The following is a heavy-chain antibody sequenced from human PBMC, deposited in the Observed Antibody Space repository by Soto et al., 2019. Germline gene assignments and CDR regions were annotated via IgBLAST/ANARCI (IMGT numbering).Heavy chain of an antibody. CDR3: AKVSPYSGGSKYYFDY. D-gene: IGHD6-19*01. Sequence: GGSLRLSCAASGFTFNSYAMHWVRQAPGKGLEWVALISYDGSNKYYADSVKGRLTISRDNSKNTLYLQMNSLRAEDTAVYYCAKVSPYSGGSKYYFDYWGQGTLVTV. V-gene: IGHV3-30-3*01. J-gene: IGHJ4*02. CDR2: ISYDGSNK. CDR1: GFTFNSYA.